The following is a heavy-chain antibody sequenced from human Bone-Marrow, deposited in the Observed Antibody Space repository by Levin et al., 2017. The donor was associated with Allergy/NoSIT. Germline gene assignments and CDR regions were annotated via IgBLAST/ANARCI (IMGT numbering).Heavy chain of an antibody. V-gene: IGHV1-18*01. CDR1: GYNFDKYG. CDR2: ITPYNGDT. J-gene: IGHJ4*02. D-gene: IGHD3-10*01. Sequence: ASVKVSCTGSGYNFDKYGITWVRQAPGHRLEWVGWITPYNGDTAYAESLQDRVTMTIDTSTNTAYLDLRSLRSDDTAVYYCSRDDLYGSGTFSNYWGQGTVVTVSS. CDR3: SRDDLYGSGTFSNY.